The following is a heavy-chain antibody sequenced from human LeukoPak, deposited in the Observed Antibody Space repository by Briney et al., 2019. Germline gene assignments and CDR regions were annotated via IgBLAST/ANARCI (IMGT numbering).Heavy chain of an antibody. D-gene: IGHD1-1*01. J-gene: IGHJ4*02. CDR1: GYTFTSYG. V-gene: IGHV1-18*01. Sequence: GASVKVSGKASGYTFTSYGISWVRQAPGQGVGWMGWISAYNGHPNYAQKLHGRATLTPDTSTSTAYMELRSLRSDDTAVYYCARGAYTWHDRDYWRQGTLVTVSS. CDR2: ISAYNGHP. CDR3: ARGAYTWHDRDY.